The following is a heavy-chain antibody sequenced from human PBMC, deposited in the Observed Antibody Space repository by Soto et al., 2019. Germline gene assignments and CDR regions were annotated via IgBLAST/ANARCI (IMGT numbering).Heavy chain of an antibody. J-gene: IGHJ4*02. V-gene: IGHV1-18*01. Sequence: ASVKVSCKASGYTFTSYGISWVRQAPGQGLEWMGWISAYNGNTNYAQKLQGRVTMTTDTSTSTAYMELRSLRSDDTAVYYCARINNPLLWFGELLSPGFFDYWGQGTLVTVSS. D-gene: IGHD3-10*01. CDR3: ARINNPLLWFGELLSPGFFDY. CDR1: GYTFTSYG. CDR2: ISAYNGNT.